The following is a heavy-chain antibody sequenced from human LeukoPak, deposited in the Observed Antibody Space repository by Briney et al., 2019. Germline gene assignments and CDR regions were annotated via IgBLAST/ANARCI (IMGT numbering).Heavy chain of an antibody. V-gene: IGHV4-34*01. CDR2: INHSGST. Sequence: PSETLSLTCAVYGGSFSGYYWSWIRQPPGKGLEWIGEINHSGSTNYNPSLKSRVTISVDTSKNQFSLKLTSVTAADTAVYYCVNGDYGVWFDPWGQGTLVTVSS. J-gene: IGHJ5*02. CDR1: GGSFSGYY. D-gene: IGHD4-17*01. CDR3: VNGDYGVWFDP.